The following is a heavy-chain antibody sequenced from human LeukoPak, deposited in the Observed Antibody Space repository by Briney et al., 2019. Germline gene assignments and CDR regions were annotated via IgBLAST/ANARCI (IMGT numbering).Heavy chain of an antibody. Sequence: HRESLKISCKGSGYSFLNYWIGWVRQMPGKGLGWMGIIYPGDSHTRYSPSFQDQVTISVDKSISTAYLQWSSLKASDTAMYYCARGPYAYTSSATLGSYNWFDPWGQGSLVTVSS. J-gene: IGHJ5*02. CDR3: ARGPYAYTSSATLGSYNWFDP. CDR1: GYSFLNYW. D-gene: IGHD2-2*02. V-gene: IGHV5-51*01. CDR2: IYPGDSHT.